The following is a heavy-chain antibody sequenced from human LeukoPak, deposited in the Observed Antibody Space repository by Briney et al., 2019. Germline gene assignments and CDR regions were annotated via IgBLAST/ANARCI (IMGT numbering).Heavy chain of an antibody. CDR3: ARAADGSSGRFDY. D-gene: IGHD6-19*01. CDR1: GFTVGTNH. Sequence: GGSLRLSCAASGFTVGTNHVSWVRLAPGKGLEWVSIIYTAGSTFYADSVKGRFTISRHNSQNTLYLQMNSLKSEDTAVYYCARAADGSSGRFDYWGQGTLVTVSS. CDR2: IYTAGST. V-gene: IGHV3-53*04. J-gene: IGHJ4*02.